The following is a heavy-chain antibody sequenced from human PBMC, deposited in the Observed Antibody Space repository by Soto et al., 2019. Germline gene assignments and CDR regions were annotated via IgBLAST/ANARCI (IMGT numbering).Heavy chain of an antibody. Sequence: QVQLVESGGGVVQPGRSLRLSCAASGFTFSSYAMHWVRQAPGKGLEWVAVVSYDGRNKYYADSVKGRFTISRDNSKNTLYLQMNSLRAEDTAVYYCARAPDIVVVPAAMRSRRRTDAFDIWGQGTMVTVSS. CDR1: GFTFSSYA. CDR2: VSYDGRNK. CDR3: ARAPDIVVVPAAMRSRRRTDAFDI. D-gene: IGHD2-2*01. V-gene: IGHV3-30-3*01. J-gene: IGHJ3*02.